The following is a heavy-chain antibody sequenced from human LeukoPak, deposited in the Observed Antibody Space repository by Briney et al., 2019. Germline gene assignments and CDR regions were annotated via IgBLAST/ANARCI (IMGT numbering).Heavy chain of an antibody. Sequence: PGGSLRLSCAASGFSVSGNYMSWVRQAPEKGLEWVSILYSGGSPYYAESVKGRFTISRDNSKNTLFLQMNNLGAEDTAMYYCARVVLGLVGTSYDAFDIWGQGTMVTVSS. D-gene: IGHD1-26*01. CDR1: GFSVSGNY. V-gene: IGHV3-66*01. CDR2: LYSGGSP. CDR3: ARVVLGLVGTSYDAFDI. J-gene: IGHJ3*02.